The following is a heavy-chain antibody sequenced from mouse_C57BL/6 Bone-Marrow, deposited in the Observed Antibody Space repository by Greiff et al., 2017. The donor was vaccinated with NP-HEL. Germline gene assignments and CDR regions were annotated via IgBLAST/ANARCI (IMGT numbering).Heavy chain of an antibody. CDR2: IDPSDSYT. J-gene: IGHJ3*01. V-gene: IGHV1-69*01. CDR1: GYTFTSYW. Sequence: QVQLQQPGAELVMPGASVKLSCKASGYTFTSYWMPWVKQRPGQGLEWIGEIDPSDSYTNYNQKFKGKSTLTVDKSSSTAYMQLSSLTSEDSAVYYCAREWDFWFAYWGQGTLVTVSA. CDR3: AREWDFWFAY. D-gene: IGHD1-3*01.